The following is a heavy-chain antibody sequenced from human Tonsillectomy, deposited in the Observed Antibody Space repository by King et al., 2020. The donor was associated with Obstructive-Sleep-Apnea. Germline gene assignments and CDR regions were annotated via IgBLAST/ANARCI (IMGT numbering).Heavy chain of an antibody. J-gene: IGHJ6*02. V-gene: IGHV4-59*08. CDR2: IYYSGST. D-gene: IGHD3-10*01. Sequence: VQLQESGPGLVKPSETLSLTCTLSGGSISRYYWSWLRQPPGKGLEWIGYIYYSGSTNYNPSLKSRVTMSVDTSMNQFSLKLNSVTAADTAVYYCARHGYGSGSVPGSFGMDVWGQGTTVTVSS. CDR3: ARHGYGSGSVPGSFGMDV. CDR1: GGSISRYY.